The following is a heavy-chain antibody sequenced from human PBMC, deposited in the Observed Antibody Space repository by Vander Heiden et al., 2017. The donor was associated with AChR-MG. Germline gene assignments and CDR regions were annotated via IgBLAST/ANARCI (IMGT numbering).Heavy chain of an antibody. Sequence: VQLVQSAGGWVQHGGSVRRSCPPPGFTFTNYCMNWVHQAPGKRLEWVANVNNDGTVKYDVDSVRGRFTISREYANNAVFLQSSRMRAEDTALYYGGGAVAAAGSYWGQGTLVTVSS. CDR1: GFTFTNYC. CDR3: GGAVAAAGSY. V-gene: IGHV3-7*01. CDR2: VNNDGTVK. J-gene: IGHJ4*02. D-gene: IGHD6-13*01.